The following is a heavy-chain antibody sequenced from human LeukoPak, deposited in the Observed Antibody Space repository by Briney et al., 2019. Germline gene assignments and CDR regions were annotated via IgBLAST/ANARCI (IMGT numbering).Heavy chain of an antibody. J-gene: IGHJ4*02. Sequence: ASVKVSCKASGYTFTGYYMHWVRQAPGQGLEWMGWINPNSGGTNYAQRFQGRVTMTRDTSISTAYMELSRLRSDDTAVYYCARDGTETYYDFWSGYTFDYWGQGTLVTVSS. V-gene: IGHV1-2*02. D-gene: IGHD3-3*01. CDR1: GYTFTGYY. CDR3: ARDGTETYYDFWSGYTFDY. CDR2: INPNSGGT.